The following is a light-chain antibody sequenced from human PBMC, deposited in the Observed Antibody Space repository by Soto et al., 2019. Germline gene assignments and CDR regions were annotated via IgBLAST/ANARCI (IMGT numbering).Light chain of an antibody. CDR1: SSDIGSNT. Sequence: QSALTQPPSASGTPWQRVIISCSVSSSDIGSNTVKWYQQLPGTAPKLLIYTNNQRPSGVPDRFSGSKSGTSASLAISGLQSEDEADYYCVAWHDSLNDYVFGTGTKVTVL. V-gene: IGLV1-44*01. CDR2: TNN. CDR3: VAWHDSLNDYV. J-gene: IGLJ1*01.